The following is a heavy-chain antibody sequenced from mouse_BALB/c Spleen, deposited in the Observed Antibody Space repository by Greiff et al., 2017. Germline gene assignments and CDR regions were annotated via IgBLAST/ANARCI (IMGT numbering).Heavy chain of an antibody. CDR2: INPSTGYT. V-gene: IGHV1-7*01. CDR3: ARGGGITRAMDY. J-gene: IGHJ4*01. Sequence: VQLQQSGAELAKPGASVKMSCKASGYTFTSYWMHWVKQRPGQGLEWIGYINPSTGYTEYNQKFKDKATLTADKSSSTAYMQLSSLTSEDSAVYYCARGGGITRAMDYWGQGTSVTVSS. D-gene: IGHD2-4*01. CDR1: GYTFTSYW.